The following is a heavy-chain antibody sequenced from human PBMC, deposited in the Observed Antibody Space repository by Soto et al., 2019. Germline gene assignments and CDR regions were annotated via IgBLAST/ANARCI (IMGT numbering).Heavy chain of an antibody. CDR1: GFTVSNNY. CDR2: IYDGGST. D-gene: IGHD3-10*01. CDR3: ARGHYGSPPGYFDS. J-gene: IGHJ4*02. V-gene: IGHV3-66*01. Sequence: GGSLRLSCAASGFTVSNNYMSWVRQAPGKGLEWVSVIYDGGSTYYADSVKDRFTISRDNSKNTLYLQMNSLRAEDTAVYYCARGHYGSPPGYFDSCGQGTLVTVSS.